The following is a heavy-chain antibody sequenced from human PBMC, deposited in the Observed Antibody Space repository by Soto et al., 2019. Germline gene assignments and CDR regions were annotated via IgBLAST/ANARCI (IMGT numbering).Heavy chain of an antibody. CDR3: AKGGRGGTYYDFWSGYPHYYYYGMDV. V-gene: IGHV3-23*01. CDR1: GFTFMSNA. Sequence: GGSLRLSCMASGFTFMSNAMSWVRQAPGKGLEWVSAISGDGADTYYADSVRGRFTISRDNSKNTLYLQMNSLRAEDTAVYYCAKGGRGGTYYDFWSGYPHYYYYGMDVWGQGTTVTVSS. D-gene: IGHD3-3*01. CDR2: ISGDGADT. J-gene: IGHJ6*02.